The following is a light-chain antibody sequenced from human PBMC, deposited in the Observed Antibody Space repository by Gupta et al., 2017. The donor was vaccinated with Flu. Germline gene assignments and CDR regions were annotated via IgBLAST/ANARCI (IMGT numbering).Light chain of an antibody. Sequence: QSAPTQPRSVSGSPGQSVTISCTGTSNDVGGYDRVSWYKQRPGKAPKLILYDVTERPSVVPDRFSGSKSANTASLTISGLQADDEADYYCSSHAVRVTWVFGTGTTVTVL. CDR1: SNDVGGYDR. V-gene: IGLV2-11*01. CDR2: DVT. J-gene: IGLJ1*01. CDR3: SSHAVRVTWV.